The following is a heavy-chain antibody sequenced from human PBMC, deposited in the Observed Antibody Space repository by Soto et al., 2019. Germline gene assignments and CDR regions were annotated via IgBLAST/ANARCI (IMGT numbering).Heavy chain of an antibody. J-gene: IGHJ4*02. Sequence: PXESLKISCKGSAYSFTSYWIGWVRQMPGKGLEWMGIIFPGDSDTRYSPSFQGQVTISADKSINTSYLQWNSLKASDTAMYYCARNDYNGNSVDYWGQGTLVTVSS. CDR2: IFPGDSDT. CDR3: ARNDYNGNSVDY. D-gene: IGHD4-4*01. V-gene: IGHV5-51*01. CDR1: AYSFTSYW.